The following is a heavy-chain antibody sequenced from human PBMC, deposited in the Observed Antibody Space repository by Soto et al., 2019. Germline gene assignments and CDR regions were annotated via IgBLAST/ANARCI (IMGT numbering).Heavy chain of an antibody. V-gene: IGHV1-69*01. CDR3: ARDRTVGFWSGLGMDV. D-gene: IGHD3-3*01. J-gene: IGHJ6*02. Sequence: QVQLVQSGAEVKKSGSSVKVSCKASGGTFSSYAISWVRQARGQWLKWMGGIIPIFGTANYAQKFQGRVTNTADESTRTAYMELSSLRSEDTAVYYCARDRTVGFWSGLGMDVWGQGTTVSVSS. CDR2: IIPIFGTA. CDR1: GGTFSSYA.